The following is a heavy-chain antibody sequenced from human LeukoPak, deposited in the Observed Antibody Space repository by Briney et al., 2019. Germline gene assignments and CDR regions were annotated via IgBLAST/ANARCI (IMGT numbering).Heavy chain of an antibody. CDR1: GFTVSSNY. CDR2: IYSGGST. CDR3: ARDSDFDSSGYYPYYYYYYNMDV. D-gene: IGHD3-22*01. V-gene: IGHV3-53*01. J-gene: IGHJ6*02. Sequence: PGGSLRLSCAASGFTVSSNYMSWVRQAPGKGLEWVSVIYSGGSTYYADSVKGRFTISRDNSRNTLFLQMNSLRAEDTAVYYCARDSDFDSSGYYPYYYYYYNMDVWGQGTTVTVSS.